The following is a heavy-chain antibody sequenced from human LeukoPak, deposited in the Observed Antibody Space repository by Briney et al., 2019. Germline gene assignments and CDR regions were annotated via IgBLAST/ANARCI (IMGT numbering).Heavy chain of an antibody. V-gene: IGHV4-59*01. Sequence: SETLSLTCAVYGGSFSSYYWSWIRQPPGKGLEWIGYIYYSGSTNYNPSLKSRVTISVDTSKNQFSLKLSSVTAADTAVYYCASVTMVRGALNWFDPWGQGTLVTVSS. CDR1: GGSFSSYY. CDR3: ASVTMVRGALNWFDP. J-gene: IGHJ5*02. CDR2: IYYSGST. D-gene: IGHD3-10*01.